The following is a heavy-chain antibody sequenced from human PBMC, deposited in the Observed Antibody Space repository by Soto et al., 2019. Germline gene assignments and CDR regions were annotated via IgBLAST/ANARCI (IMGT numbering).Heavy chain of an antibody. CDR3: ARRIAAAGTRAWGNWFDP. CDR2: INHSGST. Sequence: SETLSLTCAVYGGSFSGYYWSWIRQPPGKGLEWIGEINHSGSTNYNPSIKSRVTISVDTSKNQFSLKLSSETAADTAVYYCARRIAAAGTRAWGNWFDPWGQGTLVTVSS. V-gene: IGHV4-34*01. CDR1: GGSFSGYY. D-gene: IGHD6-13*01. J-gene: IGHJ5*02.